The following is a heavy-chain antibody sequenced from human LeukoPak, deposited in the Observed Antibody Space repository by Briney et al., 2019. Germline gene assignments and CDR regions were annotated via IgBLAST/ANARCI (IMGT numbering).Heavy chain of an antibody. CDR1: GGSISSYY. D-gene: IGHD3-22*01. Sequence: SETLSLTCTVSGGSISSYYWSWIRQHPGKGLEWIGYIYYSGSTYYNPSLKSRVTISVDTSKNQFSLKLSSVTAADTAVYYCARAITFYDSSGYYGYYGMDVWGQGTTVTVSS. CDR3: ARAITFYDSSGYYGYYGMDV. CDR2: IYYSGST. V-gene: IGHV4-31*03. J-gene: IGHJ6*02.